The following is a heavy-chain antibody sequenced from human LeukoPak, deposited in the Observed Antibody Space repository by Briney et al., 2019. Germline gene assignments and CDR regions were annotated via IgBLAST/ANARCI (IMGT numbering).Heavy chain of an antibody. CDR3: ATYYGGVGGRGH. D-gene: IGHD2-21*01. CDR2: ISGSGGST. V-gene: IGHV3-23*01. Sequence: GGSLRLSCAASGFTISSYAMSWVRQAPGKGLEWVSAISGSGGSTYYADSVKGRFTISRDNSKNTLYLQMNSLRAEDTAVYYCATYYGGVGGRGHWGPGTLVTVSS. J-gene: IGHJ4*02. CDR1: GFTISSYA.